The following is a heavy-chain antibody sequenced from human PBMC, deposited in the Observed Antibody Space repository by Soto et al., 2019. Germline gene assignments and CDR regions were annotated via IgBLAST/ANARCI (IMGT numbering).Heavy chain of an antibody. Sequence: GGSLRVSCAASGFTFSSYAMSWVRQAPGKGLEWVSAISGSGGSTYYADSVKGRFTISRDNSKNTLYLQMNSLRAEDTAVYYCAKSTDLYYDILTGYYPYWGHGTLVTVSS. CDR2: ISGSGGST. CDR3: AKSTDLYYDILTGYYPY. V-gene: IGHV3-23*01. CDR1: GFTFSSYA. J-gene: IGHJ4*01. D-gene: IGHD3-9*01.